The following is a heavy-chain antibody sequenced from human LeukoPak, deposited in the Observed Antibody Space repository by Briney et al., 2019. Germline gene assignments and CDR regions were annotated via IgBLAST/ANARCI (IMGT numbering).Heavy chain of an antibody. CDR1: GGSISSGGYY. Sequence: SETLSLTCTVSGGSISSGGYYWSWIRQHPGKGLEWIGYIYYSGSTYYNPSLKSRVTISVDTSKNQFSLKLSSVTAADTAVYYCARATSGYLYYFDYLGQGTLVTVSS. D-gene: IGHD5-12*01. J-gene: IGHJ4*02. V-gene: IGHV4-31*03. CDR2: IYYSGST. CDR3: ARATSGYLYYFDY.